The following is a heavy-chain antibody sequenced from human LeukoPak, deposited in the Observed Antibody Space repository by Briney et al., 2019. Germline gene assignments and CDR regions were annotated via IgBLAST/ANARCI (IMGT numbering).Heavy chain of an antibody. CDR2: ISSSSSYI. V-gene: IGHV3-21*01. J-gene: IGHJ3*02. CDR1: GFTFSNYA. CDR3: ARDRESLRFYDAFDI. Sequence: PGGSLRLSCAAAGFTFSNYAMTWVRQAPGKGLEWVSSISSSSSYIYYADSVKGRFTISRDNAKNSLYLQMNSLRAEDTAVYYCARDRESLRFYDAFDIWGQGTMVTVSS. D-gene: IGHD3-3*01.